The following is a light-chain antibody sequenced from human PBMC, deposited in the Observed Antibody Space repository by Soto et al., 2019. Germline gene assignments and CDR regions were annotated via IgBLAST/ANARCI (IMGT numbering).Light chain of an antibody. V-gene: IGKV3-15*01. J-gene: IGKJ4*01. CDR3: QQDNTWPPLT. CDR2: GAS. CDR1: QSVSGN. Sequence: EIVMKQSPATLSVSPGERATLSCRASQSVSGNLAWYHQKPRQAPRLLIYGASTRATGIPARFSGSGSGTEFTLTSSSLRAEDFAVYYYQQDNTWPPLTFGGGNKVDIK.